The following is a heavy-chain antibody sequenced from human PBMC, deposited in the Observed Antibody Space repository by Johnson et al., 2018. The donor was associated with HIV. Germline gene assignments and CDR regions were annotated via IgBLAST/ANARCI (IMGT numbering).Heavy chain of an antibody. CDR3: ARGCRDGYTCDAFDV. D-gene: IGHD5-24*01. V-gene: IGHV3-20*04. CDR2: IITTGDT. CDR1: GFTFDDYG. Sequence: VQLVESGGGVVRPGGSLRLSCAASGFTFDDYGMSWVRQAPGKGLEWVSPIITTGDTYYPGSVKGRFTISRDNSKNTLYLQMNRLRAEDTAVYFCARGCRDGYTCDAFDVWGQGTRVTVSS. J-gene: IGHJ3*01.